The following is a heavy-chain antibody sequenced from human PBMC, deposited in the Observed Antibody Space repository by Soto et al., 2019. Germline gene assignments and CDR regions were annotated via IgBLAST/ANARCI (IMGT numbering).Heavy chain of an antibody. J-gene: IGHJ5*02. CDR3: ARFGFYYDSSGYYPLLRWFDP. CDR2: ISAYNGNT. D-gene: IGHD3-22*01. V-gene: IGHV1-18*01. Sequence: ASVKVSCKASGYTFTSYGISWVRQAPGQGLEWMGWISAYNGNTNYAQKLQGRVTMTTDTSTSTAYMELRSLRSDDTAVYYCARFGFYYDSSGYYPLLRWFDPWGQGTLVTVSS. CDR1: GYTFTSYG.